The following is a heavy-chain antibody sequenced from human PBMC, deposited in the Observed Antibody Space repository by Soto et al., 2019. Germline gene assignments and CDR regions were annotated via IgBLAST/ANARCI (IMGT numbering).Heavy chain of an antibody. CDR2: IAYSGDT. J-gene: IGHJ4*02. CDR3: AREPFLPKARNDY. CDR1: GGSIISADSY. Sequence: PSETLSLTCAVSGGSIISADSYWFWIRKHPGKGLEWIGYIAYSGDTYYNPSLRSRVTISADTSENKFSLRLNSGTAADSAVYYCAREPFLPKARNDYWGQGALVTVSS. D-gene: IGHD3-3*01. V-gene: IGHV4-30-4*01.